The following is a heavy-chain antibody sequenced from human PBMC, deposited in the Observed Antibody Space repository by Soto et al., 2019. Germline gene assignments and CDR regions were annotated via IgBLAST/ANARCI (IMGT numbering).Heavy chain of an antibody. Sequence: QVHLVQSGAEVKKPGASVKVSCRASGYTFTSYDITWVRQAPGQGLEWMGWISAHNGNTDYAQKLQGRVIVTRDTSTSTAYMELRSLISDDTAVYYCARGRYGDYWGQGALVTASS. CDR2: ISAHNGNT. CDR3: ARGRYGDY. D-gene: IGHD1-1*01. CDR1: GYTFTSYD. V-gene: IGHV1-18*01. J-gene: IGHJ4*02.